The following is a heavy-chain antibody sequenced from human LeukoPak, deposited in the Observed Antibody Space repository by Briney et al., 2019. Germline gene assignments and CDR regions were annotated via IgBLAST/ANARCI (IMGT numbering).Heavy chain of an antibody. V-gene: IGHV1-18*01. D-gene: IGHD1-1*01. CDR1: GYTFTSYG. CDR3: ARGTGTAFRPYYYYYMDV. CDR2: ISAYNGNT. J-gene: IGHJ6*03. Sequence: ASVKVSCKASGYTFTSYGISWVRQAPGQGLEWMGWISAYNGNTNYAQKLQGRVTMTTDTSTSTAYMELRSLRSDDTAVYYCARGTGTAFRPYYYYYMDVWGKGTTVTISS.